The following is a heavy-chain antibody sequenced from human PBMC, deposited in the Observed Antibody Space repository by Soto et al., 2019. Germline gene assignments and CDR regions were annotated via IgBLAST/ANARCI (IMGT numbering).Heavy chain of an antibody. Sequence: PGGSLRLSCAASGFTFSSYGMHWVRQAPGKGLEWVAVISYDGSNKYYADSVKGRFTISRDNSKNTLYLQMNSLRAEDTAVYYCAKATMIVVAGMDVWGQGITVTVSS. CDR1: GFTFSSYG. J-gene: IGHJ6*02. CDR3: AKATMIVVAGMDV. V-gene: IGHV3-30*18. D-gene: IGHD3-22*01. CDR2: ISYDGSNK.